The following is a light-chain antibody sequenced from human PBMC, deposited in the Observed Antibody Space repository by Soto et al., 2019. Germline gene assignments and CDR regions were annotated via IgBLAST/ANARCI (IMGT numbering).Light chain of an antibody. J-gene: IGKJ2*01. CDR1: QDIRND. V-gene: IGKV1-6*01. Sequence: AIQMTQSPSSLSASVGDRVTITCRASQDIRNDLGWYQQKPGKAPKLLIYGIATLESGVPTRFSGSGSATDFTLTISSLQSEDFATYFCLQDNNYPYTFGQGTKVEI. CDR2: GIA. CDR3: LQDNNYPYT.